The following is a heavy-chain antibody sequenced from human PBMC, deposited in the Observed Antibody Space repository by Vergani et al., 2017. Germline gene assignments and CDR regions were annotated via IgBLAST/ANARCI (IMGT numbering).Heavy chain of an antibody. CDR2: ITPQNGGT. D-gene: IGHD3-9*01. CDR3: VRGGTFDWLST. J-gene: IGHJ5*02. V-gene: IGHV1-2*02. Sequence: QVQLVQSGAEVKKPGAAVKVSCKASGYYFTDNYLHWVRQAPGQGLEWMGRITPQNGGTQYAEKFKGRVTMTSDTSITTAYMELTMLTSDDTAVYYCVRGGTFDWLSTWGQGTLVTVSS. CDR1: GYYFTDNY.